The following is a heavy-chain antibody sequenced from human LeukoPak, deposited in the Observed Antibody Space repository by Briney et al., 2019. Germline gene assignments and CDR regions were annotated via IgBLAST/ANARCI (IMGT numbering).Heavy chain of an antibody. D-gene: IGHD2-15*01. CDR3: AKDLGAAYYYGMDV. V-gene: IGHV3-9*01. J-gene: IGHJ6*02. CDR2: ISWNSGSI. Sequence: QPGRSLRLSCAASGFTFDDYATHWVRQAPGKGLEWVSGISWNSGSIGYADSVKGRFTISRDNAKNSLYLQMNSLRAEDTALYYCAKDLGAAYYYGMDVWGQGTTVTVSS. CDR1: GFTFDDYA.